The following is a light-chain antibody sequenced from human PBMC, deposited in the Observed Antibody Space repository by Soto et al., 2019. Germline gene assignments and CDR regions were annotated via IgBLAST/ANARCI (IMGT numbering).Light chain of an antibody. J-gene: IGKJ4*01. CDR3: QQSNSFPRT. V-gene: IGKV1-12*01. Sequence: DIQMTQSPSFVSASVGDSVTITCRASQAVSTWLAWYQQKPGGAPRLLIYAASTLRSGVPSRFSGSGSGTDFTLTIRSLQPEDFATYYCQQSNSFPRTFGGGTKVDIK. CDR2: AAS. CDR1: QAVSTW.